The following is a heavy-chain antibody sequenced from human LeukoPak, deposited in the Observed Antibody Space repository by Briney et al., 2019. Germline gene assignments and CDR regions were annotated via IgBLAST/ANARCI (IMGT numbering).Heavy chain of an antibody. D-gene: IGHD3-10*01. V-gene: IGHV1-69*06. CDR2: IIPIFGTA. CDR3: ARGGRYGSGRVGDI. CDR1: GGTFSSYA. Sequence: ASVKVSCKASGGTFSSYAISWVRQAPGQGLEWMGGIIPIFGTANYAQKFQGRVTITADKSTSTAYMELSSLRSEDTAVYYCARGGRYGSGRVGDIWGQGTMVTVSS. J-gene: IGHJ3*02.